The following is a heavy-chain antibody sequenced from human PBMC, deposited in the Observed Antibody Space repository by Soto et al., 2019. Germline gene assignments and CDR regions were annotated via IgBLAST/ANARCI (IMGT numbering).Heavy chain of an antibody. CDR3: ARRTSGHWYFDL. Sequence: EVQLVESGGGLIQPGGSLRLSCAASEFTFSTYNMNWVRQAPGKGLEWVSYISSSCGAIHYADSVKGRFTISRDNAKNSLYLQMDSLRDEDTAVYYCARRTSGHWYFDLWGRGTLVTVSS. J-gene: IGHJ2*01. V-gene: IGHV3-48*02. CDR1: EFTFSTYN. CDR2: ISSSCGAI.